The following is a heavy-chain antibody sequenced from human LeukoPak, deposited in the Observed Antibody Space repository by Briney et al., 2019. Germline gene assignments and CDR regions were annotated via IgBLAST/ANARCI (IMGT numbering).Heavy chain of an antibody. CDR2: ISGYNSAT. V-gene: IGHV1-18*01. CDR3: MTDRASVTYYPDY. Sequence: ASVKVSCKASGYTFTSSGIRWVRQAPGQGREWRGWISGYNSATQNAQKLQSRVTMITDTSPSTASMDLRSLRSDDTAVYYCMTDRASVTYYPDYWGQGTLVTASS. CDR1: GYTFTSSG. D-gene: IGHD1-26*01. J-gene: IGHJ4*02.